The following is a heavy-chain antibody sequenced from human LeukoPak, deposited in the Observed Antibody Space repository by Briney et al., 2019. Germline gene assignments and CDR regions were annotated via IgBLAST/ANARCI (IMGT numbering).Heavy chain of an antibody. CDR3: ARAGGDYGDLYFDY. J-gene: IGHJ4*02. CDR2: IYYSGST. V-gene: IGHV4-59*01. Sequence: SETLSLTCTVSGGSISSYYWSWIRQPPGKGLEWIGYIYYSGSTNYNPSLKSRVTISVDTSKNQFSLKLSSVTAADTAVYYCARAGGDYGDLYFDYWGQGTLVTVFS. D-gene: IGHD4-17*01. CDR1: GGSISSYY.